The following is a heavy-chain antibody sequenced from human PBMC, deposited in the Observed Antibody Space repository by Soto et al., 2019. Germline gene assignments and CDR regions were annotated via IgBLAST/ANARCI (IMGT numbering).Heavy chain of an antibody. J-gene: IGHJ5*02. Sequence: GGSLRLSCTASGFTFSSYAMHWVRQAPGRGLEWVAVVSYDGSIENYVDSVRGRFTISRDNSKNTVFLQMNSLRVEDTAVYYCAKDLYYYDFSLDDSWGQGTLVTV. D-gene: IGHD3-16*01. V-gene: IGHV3-30*18. CDR2: VSYDGSIE. CDR1: GFTFSSYA. CDR3: AKDLYYYDFSLDDS.